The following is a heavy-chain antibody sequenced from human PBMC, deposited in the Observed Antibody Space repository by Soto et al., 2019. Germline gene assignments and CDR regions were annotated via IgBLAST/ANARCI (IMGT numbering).Heavy chain of an antibody. CDR1: GFTFSNYA. CDR3: ASSWYGIWFVP. D-gene: IGHD6-13*01. CDR2: ISGSGFNT. Sequence: GGSLRLSCAASGFTFSNYAISWVPQAPGKGLEWVSTISGSGFNTYYVDSVKGRFTISRDNSKNTLYLQMSSLRAEDTAVYSCASSWYGIWFVPWGQGTLVTVSS. J-gene: IGHJ5*02. V-gene: IGHV3-23*01.